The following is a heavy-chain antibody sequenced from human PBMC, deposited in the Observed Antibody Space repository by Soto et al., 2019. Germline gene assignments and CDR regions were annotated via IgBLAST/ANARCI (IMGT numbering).Heavy chain of an antibody. CDR1: GFTFSNYA. V-gene: IGHV3-23*01. Sequence: GGSLRLSCAASGFTFSNYAMSWVRQVPGAGLEYVSVISSSGGTTFYADSVKGRFSISRDNSKNTLYLQMNSLRAEDTAKYFCAKAVYSSSWSPADSWGQGTLVTVSS. J-gene: IGHJ4*02. D-gene: IGHD6-13*01. CDR2: ISSSGGTT. CDR3: AKAVYSSSWSPADS.